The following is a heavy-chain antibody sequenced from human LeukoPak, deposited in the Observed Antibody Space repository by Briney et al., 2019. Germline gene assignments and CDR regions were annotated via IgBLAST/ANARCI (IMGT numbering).Heavy chain of an antibody. CDR2: IYSGGSI. V-gene: IGHV3-66*01. Sequence: PGGSLRLSCAASGFTVSSNYMSWVRQAPGKGPEWASVIYSGGSIYYADSAKGRFTISRDNSKNTLYLQMNSLRAEDTAVYYCARDAGYYYYGMDVWGQGTTVTVSS. D-gene: IGHD3-10*01. J-gene: IGHJ6*02. CDR3: ARDAGYYYYGMDV. CDR1: GFTVSSNY.